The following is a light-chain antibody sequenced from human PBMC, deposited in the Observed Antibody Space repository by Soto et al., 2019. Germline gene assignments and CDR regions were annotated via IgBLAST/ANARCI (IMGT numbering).Light chain of an antibody. Sequence: QSALTQPASVSGSPGQSITISCTGTSSDVGHYNLVSWYQQHPGKAPKLMIYEVSKRPSGVSNRFSGSKSGNTASLTISGRQAEDEADYYCCSYAGSSTFDVVFGGGTKLTVL. CDR1: SSDVGHYNL. CDR2: EVS. V-gene: IGLV2-23*02. CDR3: CSYAGSSTFDVV. J-gene: IGLJ2*01.